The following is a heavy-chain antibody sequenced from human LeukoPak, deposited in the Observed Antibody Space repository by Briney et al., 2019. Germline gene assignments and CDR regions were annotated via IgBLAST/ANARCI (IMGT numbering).Heavy chain of an antibody. Sequence: ASVKVSCKASGCTFTSYYMHWVRQAPGRGLDGMGIIYPSGGSTNLAQKFQGRVTMTSDTSTRTVFMESDSLRSEEPAGFYCARAAYEYDYVERSYSQQYDWGQVTLVTFS. CDR1: GCTFTSYY. CDR3: ARAAYEYDYVERSYSQQYD. J-gene: IGHJ4*02. CDR2: IYPSGGST. V-gene: IGHV1-46*01. D-gene: IGHD3-16*01.